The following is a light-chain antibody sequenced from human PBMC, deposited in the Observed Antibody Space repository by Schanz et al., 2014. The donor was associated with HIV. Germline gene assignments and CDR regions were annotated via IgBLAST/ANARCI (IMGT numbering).Light chain of an antibody. J-gene: IGKJ4*01. Sequence: DIQMTQSPSSLSASVGDRVPITCRASQSISSYLNWYQQKPGKPPKLLSYAASSLQSGVPSRFSGSGSGTDFTLTISSLQPEDFATYYCQQSYSTPSTFGGGTKVEIK. CDR3: QQSYSTPST. CDR2: AAS. V-gene: IGKV1-39*01. CDR1: QSISSY.